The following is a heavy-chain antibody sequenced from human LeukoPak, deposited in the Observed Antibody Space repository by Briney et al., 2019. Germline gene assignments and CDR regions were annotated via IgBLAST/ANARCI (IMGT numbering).Heavy chain of an antibody. CDR2: IYTSGST. V-gene: IGHV4-61*02. D-gene: IGHD1-26*01. CDR1: GGSISSGSYY. Sequence: PSETLSLTCTVSGGSISSGSYYWSWIRQPAGKGLEWIGRIYTSGSTNYNPSLKSRVTISVDTSKNQFSLKLSSVTAADTAVYYCARVIVVDAFDIWGQGTMATVSS. J-gene: IGHJ3*02. CDR3: ARVIVVDAFDI.